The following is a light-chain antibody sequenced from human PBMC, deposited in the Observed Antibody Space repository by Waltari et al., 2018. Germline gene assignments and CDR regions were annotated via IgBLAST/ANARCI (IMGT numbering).Light chain of an antibody. Sequence: EVLMTHSPPTLSVSPGERATLSCRASQSIARNLAWYQQKPGQAPRLLIYGASTRATDVPDRFSGSGSGTEFTLTISRLQSEDFAVYYCQQYNNWRTFGQGTKLEIK. V-gene: IGKV3-15*01. J-gene: IGKJ2*01. CDR2: GAS. CDR3: QQYNNWRT. CDR1: QSIARN.